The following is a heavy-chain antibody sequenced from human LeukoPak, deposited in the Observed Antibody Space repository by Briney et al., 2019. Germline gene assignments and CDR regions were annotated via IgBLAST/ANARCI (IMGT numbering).Heavy chain of an antibody. CDR2: ISYDGSNK. CDR3: ASSYSSSWYFDY. V-gene: IGHV3-30-3*01. CDR1: GFTFSSCA. J-gene: IGHJ4*02. D-gene: IGHD6-13*01. Sequence: GGSLRLSCAASGFTFSSCAMHWVRQAPGKGLEWVAVISYDGSNKYYADSVKGRFTISRDNSKNTLYLQMNSLRAEDTAVYYCASSYSSSWYFDYWGQGTLVTVSS.